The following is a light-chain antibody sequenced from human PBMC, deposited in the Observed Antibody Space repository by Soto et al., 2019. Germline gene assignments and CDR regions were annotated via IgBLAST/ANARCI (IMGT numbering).Light chain of an antibody. Sequence: AIQLTQSPSSLSASVGDRVTITCRASQGISNAVAWYQQKPGKAPELLIYDASSLQSGVPSRFNGSGSGTDFTLTINSLQPEDSAHYYCQQFNSKPLTFGGGTTVQI. V-gene: IGKV1-13*02. CDR1: QGISNA. J-gene: IGKJ4*01. CDR3: QQFNSKPLT. CDR2: DAS.